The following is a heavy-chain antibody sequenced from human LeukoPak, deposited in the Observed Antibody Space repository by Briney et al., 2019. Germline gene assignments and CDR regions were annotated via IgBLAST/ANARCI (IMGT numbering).Heavy chain of an antibody. CDR1: GFTFSNFW. CDR3: TGIVY. Sequence: GGSLRLSCAASGFTFSNFWMSWIRQVPGKGLEWVAHIKTDGSEKYYVDSVKGRFTISRDNPNKSLYLQMNSLSVEDTAIYYCTGIVYWGQGTPVTVSS. CDR2: IKTDGSEK. J-gene: IGHJ4*02. V-gene: IGHV3-7*01.